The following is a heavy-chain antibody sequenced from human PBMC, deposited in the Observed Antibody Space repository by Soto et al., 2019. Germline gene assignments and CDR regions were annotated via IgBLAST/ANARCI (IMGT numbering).Heavy chain of an antibody. V-gene: IGHV4-4*07. D-gene: IGHD2-15*01. CDR3: TKYRRTDAEGYSFDY. CDR2: IYRSGGT. J-gene: IGHJ4*02. CDR1: GGSIGTYY. Sequence: SETLSLTCSVSGGSIGTYYWSWIRLPAGKGLEWIGRIYRSGGTNYNPSVKSRVTMSVDTSKNKFSLQLSSVTAADTAVYFCTKYRRTDAEGYSFDYWGQGALVTVSS.